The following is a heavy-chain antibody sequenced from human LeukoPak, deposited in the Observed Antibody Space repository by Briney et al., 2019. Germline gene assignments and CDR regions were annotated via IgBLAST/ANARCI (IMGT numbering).Heavy chain of an antibody. J-gene: IGHJ4*02. Sequence: GWSLRLSCAASGFTVSSNHMSWVRQAPGKGLEWVSVIYSGDSTNYAESVKGRFTISRDNFKNTLDLQMNSLRDGDTAVYYCAVTATSFDYWGQGTLVTVSS. V-gene: IGHV3-66*01. CDR3: AVTATSFDY. CDR1: GFTVSSNH. CDR2: IYSGDST. D-gene: IGHD2-21*02.